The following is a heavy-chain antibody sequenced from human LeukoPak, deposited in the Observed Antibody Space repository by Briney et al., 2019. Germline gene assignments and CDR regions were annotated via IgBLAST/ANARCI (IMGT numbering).Heavy chain of an antibody. J-gene: IGHJ3*02. CDR2: ISSSSSYI. D-gene: IGHD3-22*01. CDR3: ARGHPLYYYGSGRLAFDI. Sequence: PGGSLRLSCAASGFTFSSYSMNWLRQAPGQGLEWVSSISSSSSYIYYADSVKGRFTISRDNAKNSLYLQMNSLRAEDTAVYYCARGHPLYYYGSGRLAFDIWGQGTMVTVSS. CDR1: GFTFSSYS. V-gene: IGHV3-21*01.